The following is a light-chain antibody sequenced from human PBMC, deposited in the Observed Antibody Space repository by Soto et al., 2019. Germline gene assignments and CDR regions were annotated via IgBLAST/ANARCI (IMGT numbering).Light chain of an antibody. Sequence: QSALTQPASVSGSPGQSITISCTGTSSDVGAYDYVSWYQQHPGKAPKLIIYDVTSRPSGVSHRFSGSKSANTASLTISGLQAEDETYYYCSSYTTSASVVFGGGTKLTVL. CDR2: DVT. CDR1: SSDVGAYDY. CDR3: SSYTTSASVV. V-gene: IGLV2-14*03. J-gene: IGLJ2*01.